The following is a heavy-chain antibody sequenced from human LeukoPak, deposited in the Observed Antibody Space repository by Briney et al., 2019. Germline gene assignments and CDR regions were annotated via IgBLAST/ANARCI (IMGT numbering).Heavy chain of an antibody. J-gene: IGHJ4*02. CDR2: TYSGGTT. CDR1: GFTFSSNY. D-gene: IGHD3-16*01. CDR3: ARERGGDPGPFDY. Sequence: GGSLRLSCAASGFTFSSNYMSWVRQAPGKGLEWVSVTYSGGTTYYADSVKGRFTISRDISKNTLYVQMNSLRAEDTAVYYCARERGGDPGPFDYWGQGTLVTVSS. V-gene: IGHV3-53*01.